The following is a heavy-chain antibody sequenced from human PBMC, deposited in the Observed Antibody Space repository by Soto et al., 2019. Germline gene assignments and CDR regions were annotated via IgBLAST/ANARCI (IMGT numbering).Heavy chain of an antibody. Sequence: QVQLVQSGPELKKPGASVRVSCKTSGYTFNTYGLIWVRQAPGQGLEWMGWISTYTGNTDYPQRFQGRVSMDTDTSTCTAYLDLRSLTSEDTAVYYCVRDVSVSSGSFGGYWGQGTLVTVSS. V-gene: IGHV1-18*01. CDR3: VRDVSVSSGSFGGY. J-gene: IGHJ4*02. CDR2: ISTYTGNT. D-gene: IGHD3-10*01. CDR1: GYTFNTYG.